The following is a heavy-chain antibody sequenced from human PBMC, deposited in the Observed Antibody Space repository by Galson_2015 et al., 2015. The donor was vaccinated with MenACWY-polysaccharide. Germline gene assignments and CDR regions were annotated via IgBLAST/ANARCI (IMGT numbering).Heavy chain of an antibody. CDR2: MSGSGGST. CDR3: ARLSGYTYRSPYYSDY. CDR1: GFTFSSYA. V-gene: IGHV3-23*01. Sequence: SLRLSCAAAGFTFSSYAMSWVRQAPGKGLEWVSSMSGSGGSTYYEDSVKGRFTISRDNSKNTLYLQMNSLRAEDTAIYYCARLSGYTYRSPYYSDYWGQGTLV. D-gene: IGHD5-12*01. J-gene: IGHJ4*02.